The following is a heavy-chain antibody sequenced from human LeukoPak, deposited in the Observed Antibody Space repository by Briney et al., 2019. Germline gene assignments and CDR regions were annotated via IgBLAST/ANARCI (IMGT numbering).Heavy chain of an antibody. J-gene: IGHJ6*03. V-gene: IGHV4-34*01. CDR1: GGSFSGYY. D-gene: IGHD3-22*01. CDR3: ARGGGDYDSYYYYYMDV. CDR2: INHSGRT. Sequence: PSETLSLTCTVYGGSFSGYYWSWIRQPPGKGLEWIGEINHSGRTNYNPSLKSRVTISVDTSKNQFSLKLSSVTAADTAVYYCARGGGDYDSYYYYYMDVWGKGTTVTVSS.